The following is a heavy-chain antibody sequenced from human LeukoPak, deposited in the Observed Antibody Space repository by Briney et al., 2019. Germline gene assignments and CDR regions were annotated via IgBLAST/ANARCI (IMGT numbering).Heavy chain of an antibody. D-gene: IGHD6-19*01. J-gene: IGHJ4*02. CDR3: ARVPGASGWPYYFDY. CDR1: GYTFTSYY. CDR2: INPSGGST. Sequence: ASVKVSCKASGYTFTSYYMHWVRQAPGQGLEWMGIINPSGGSTSYAQKFQGRVTMTRDTSTSTVHMELSSLRSEDTAVYYCARVPGASGWPYYFDYWGQGTLVTVSS. V-gene: IGHV1-46*01.